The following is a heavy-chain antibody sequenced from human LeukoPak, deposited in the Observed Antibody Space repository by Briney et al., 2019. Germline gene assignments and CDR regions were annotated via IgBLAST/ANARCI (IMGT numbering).Heavy chain of an antibody. D-gene: IGHD1-14*01. CDR1: GFTFSTYW. J-gene: IGHJ4*02. CDR2: INIDGSSI. CDR3: ARGRTFDY. V-gene: IGHV3-74*03. Sequence: TGGSLRLSCAASGFTFSTYWMHWVRQAPEKGLVWVSRINIDGSSIMYADSVKGRFTISRDNAKNTLYLQMNSLRAEDTAVYYCARGRTFDYWGQGTLVTVSS.